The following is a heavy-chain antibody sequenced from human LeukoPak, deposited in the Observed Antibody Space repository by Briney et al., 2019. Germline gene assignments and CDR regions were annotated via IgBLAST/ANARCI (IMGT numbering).Heavy chain of an antibody. CDR3: ARDPGHSGSYSLDY. Sequence: ASVKVSCKASGYTFTGYYMHWVRQAPGQGLEWMGWINPNSGGTNYAQKFQGRVTMTRDTSISTAYMELSRLRSDDTAVYYCARDPGHSGSYSLDYWGQGTLVTVSS. V-gene: IGHV1-2*02. CDR1: GYTFTGYY. J-gene: IGHJ4*02. D-gene: IGHD1-26*01. CDR2: INPNSGGT.